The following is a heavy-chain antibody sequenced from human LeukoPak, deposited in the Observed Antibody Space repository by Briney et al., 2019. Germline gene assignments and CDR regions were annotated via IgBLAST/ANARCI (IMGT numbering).Heavy chain of an antibody. J-gene: IGHJ4*02. V-gene: IGHV1-69*05. CDR3: AAALSGEWELPGFDY. CDR1: GGTFTSYA. D-gene: IGHD1-26*01. CDR2: IIPIFGTA. Sequence: SVKVSCKASGGTFTSYAISWVRQAPGQGLEWMGGIIPIFGTANYAQKFQGRVTITTDESTSTAYMELSSMRSEDTAVYYCAAALSGEWELPGFDYWGQGTLVTVSS.